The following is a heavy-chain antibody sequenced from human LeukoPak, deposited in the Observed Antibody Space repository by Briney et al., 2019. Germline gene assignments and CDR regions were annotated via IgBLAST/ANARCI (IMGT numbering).Heavy chain of an antibody. V-gene: IGHV4-34*01. Sequence: SETLSLTCAVYGGSFSGYYWSWIRQPPGKGLEWIGEINHSGSTNYNPSLKSRVTISVDTSKNQFSLKLSSVTAADTAVYYCARDVVRWLRRDAFDIWGQGTMVTVSS. CDR2: INHSGST. CDR3: ARDVVRWLRRDAFDI. D-gene: IGHD5-24*01. CDR1: GGSFSGYY. J-gene: IGHJ3*02.